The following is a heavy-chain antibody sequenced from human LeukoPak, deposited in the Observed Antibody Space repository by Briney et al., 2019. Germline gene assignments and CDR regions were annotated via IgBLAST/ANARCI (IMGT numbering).Heavy chain of an antibody. CDR3: ARVAWQPDYYYGMDV. Sequence: PGGSLRLSCAASGFTFSSYAMHWVRQAPGKGLEWVAVISYDGSNKYYADSVKGRFTISRDNPKNTLYLQMNSLRAEDTAVYYCARVAWQPDYYYGMDVWGQGTTVTVSS. CDR1: GFTFSSYA. J-gene: IGHJ6*02. V-gene: IGHV3-30-3*01. D-gene: IGHD5-12*01. CDR2: ISYDGSNK.